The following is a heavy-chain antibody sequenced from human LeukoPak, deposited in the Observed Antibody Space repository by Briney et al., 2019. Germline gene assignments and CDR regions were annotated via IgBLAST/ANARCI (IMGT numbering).Heavy chain of an antibody. D-gene: IGHD3-22*01. CDR2: ISWNSGCI. CDR1: GFTFDDYA. J-gene: IGHJ4*02. CDR3: AKDRYSSGYSYFDY. Sequence: PGRSLRLSCAASGFTFDDYAMHWVRQAPGKGLEWVSGISWNSGCIGYADSVEGRFTISRDNAKNSLYLQMNSLRAEDTALYYCAKDRYSSGYSYFDYWGQGTLVTVSS. V-gene: IGHV3-9*01.